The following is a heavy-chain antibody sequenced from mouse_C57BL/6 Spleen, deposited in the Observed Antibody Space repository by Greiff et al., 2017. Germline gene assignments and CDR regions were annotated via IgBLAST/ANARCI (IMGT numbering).Heavy chain of an antibody. CDR2: IYPRDGST. J-gene: IGHJ4*01. CDR3: ARDSNHEDDAMDY. CDR1: GYTFTSYD. V-gene: IGHV1-85*01. Sequence: QVQLQQSGPELVKPGASVKLSCKASGYTFTSYDITWVKQRPGQGLEWIGWIYPRDGSTKYNEKFKGKATLTVDTSSSTAYIELHSLTSEDSAVYVCARDSNHEDDAMDYWGQGTTVTVSS. D-gene: IGHD2-5*01.